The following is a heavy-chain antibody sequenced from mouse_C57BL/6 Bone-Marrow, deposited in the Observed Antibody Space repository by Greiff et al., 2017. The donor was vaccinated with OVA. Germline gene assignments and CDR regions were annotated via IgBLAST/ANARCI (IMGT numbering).Heavy chain of an antibody. D-gene: IGHD2-4*01. CDR3: ARASYDYDGD. Sequence: VQLQQSGPVLVKPGASVQMSCKASGYTFTDYYMNWVKQSHGKSLEWIGVINPYNGGTSYNQKFKGKATLTVDKSSSTAYMELNSLTSEDSAVYYCARASYDYDGDWGQGTTLTVSS. CDR1: GYTFTDYY. V-gene: IGHV1-19*01. CDR2: INPYNGGT. J-gene: IGHJ2*01.